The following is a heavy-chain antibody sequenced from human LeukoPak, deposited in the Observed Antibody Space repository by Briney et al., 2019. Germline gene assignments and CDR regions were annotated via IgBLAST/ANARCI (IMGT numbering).Heavy chain of an antibody. CDR2: IYYSGST. Sequence: PSETLSLTCAVSGYSISSGYYWGWIRQPPGKGLEWIGSIYYSGSTYYNPSLESRVTISVDTSKNQFSLKLSSVTAADTAVYYCVRQLSHYSYYYYMDVWGKGTTVTVSS. J-gene: IGHJ6*03. CDR1: GYSISSGYY. D-gene: IGHD1-1*01. CDR3: VRQLSHYSYYYYMDV. V-gene: IGHV4-38-2*01.